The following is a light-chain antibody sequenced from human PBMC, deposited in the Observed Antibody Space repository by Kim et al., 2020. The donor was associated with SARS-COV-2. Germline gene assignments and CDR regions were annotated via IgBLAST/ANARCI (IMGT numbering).Light chain of an antibody. J-gene: IGKJ2*01. CDR1: LRVSSN. CDR2: SAS. V-gene: IGKV3-15*01. CDR3: QQYNKWPYT. Sequence: VSPGGRTSLSCRASLRVSSNLAWYRQKPGQARRLLIYSASPRATGIPAGFSASGSGTEFTLTISSLQSEGFALYYCQQYNKWPYTFGQGTKLEI.